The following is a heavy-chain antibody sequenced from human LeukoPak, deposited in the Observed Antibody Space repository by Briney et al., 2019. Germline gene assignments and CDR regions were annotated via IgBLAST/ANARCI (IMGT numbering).Heavy chain of an antibody. CDR3: ATRVAIYGDYGYWYFDL. V-gene: IGHV1-24*01. J-gene: IGHJ2*01. CDR2: FDPEDGET. D-gene: IGHD4-17*01. CDR1: GYTLTELS. Sequence: ASVKVSCKVSGYTLTELSMHWVQQAPGKGLEWMGGFDPEDGETIYAQKFQGRVTMTEDTSTDTAYMELSSLRSEDTAVYYCATRVAIYGDYGYWYFDLWGRGTLVTVSS.